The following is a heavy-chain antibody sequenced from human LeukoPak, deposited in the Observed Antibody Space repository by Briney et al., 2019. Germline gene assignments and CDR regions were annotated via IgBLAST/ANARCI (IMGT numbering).Heavy chain of an antibody. CDR2: TRNKADSYTT. CDR3: TRGGLYGGSSAFDY. V-gene: IGHV3-72*01. J-gene: IGHJ4*02. CDR1: GFTLSDHY. D-gene: IGHD4-23*01. Sequence: GGSLRLSCAASGFTLSDHYMDWVRQAPGQGLEWVGRTRNKADSYTTVYAASVNGRFTISRDDSKSSLYLQMNSLKTEDTAMYYCTRGGLYGGSSAFDYWGQGTLVTVSS.